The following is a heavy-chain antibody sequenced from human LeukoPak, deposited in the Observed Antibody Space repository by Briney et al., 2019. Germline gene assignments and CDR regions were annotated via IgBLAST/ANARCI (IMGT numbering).Heavy chain of an antibody. J-gene: IGHJ2*01. CDR2: IYTSGST. Sequence: SETLSLTCTVSGGSISSYYWCWIRQPAGKGLEWIGRIYTSGSTNYNPSLKSRVTMSVDTSKNQFTLKLSSVTAADTAVYYCARDFCGGDCYHWYFDLWGRGTLVTVSS. CDR1: GGSISSYY. V-gene: IGHV4-4*07. D-gene: IGHD2-21*02. CDR3: ARDFCGGDCYHWYFDL.